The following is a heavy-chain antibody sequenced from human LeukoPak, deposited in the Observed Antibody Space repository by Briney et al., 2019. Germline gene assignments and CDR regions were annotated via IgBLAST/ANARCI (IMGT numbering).Heavy chain of an antibody. D-gene: IGHD3-9*01. CDR3: ANDRADDILLAYGMDV. J-gene: IGHJ6*04. Sequence: GGSLRLSCAASGLTFSSYGMHWVRQAPGKGLEWVAVISYDGSNEYYADSVKGRFTISRDNSKNTLYLQMNILRAEDTAVYYCANDRADDILLAYGMDVWGKGTTVTVSS. CDR2: ISYDGSNE. CDR1: GLTFSSYG. V-gene: IGHV3-30*18.